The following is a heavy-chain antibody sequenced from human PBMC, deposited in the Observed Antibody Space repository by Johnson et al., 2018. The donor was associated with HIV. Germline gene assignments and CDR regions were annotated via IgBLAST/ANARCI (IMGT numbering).Heavy chain of an antibody. CDR3: ARERGGAFDI. CDR2: ISSSGSTI. Sequence: QVQLVESGGGLVKPGGSLRLSCAASGFTFSDYYMSWIRQAPGKGLAWVSYISSSGSTIYYADSVRGRFTISRDNFENTFYLQMNSRRADDTALYYCARERGGAFDIWGQGTMVTVSS. V-gene: IGHV3-11*04. CDR1: GFTFSDYY. J-gene: IGHJ3*02.